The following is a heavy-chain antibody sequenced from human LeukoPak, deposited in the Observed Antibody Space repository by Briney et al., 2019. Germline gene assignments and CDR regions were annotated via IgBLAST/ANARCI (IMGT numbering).Heavy chain of an antibody. CDR3: ARALSTTWLQSLVDY. D-gene: IGHD5-24*01. CDR2: INPSGGFT. CDR1: GYTFTSYY. J-gene: IGHJ4*02. V-gene: IGHV1-46*01. Sequence: GASVKVSCKASGYTFTSYYMHWVRQAPGQGLEGMGIINPSGGFTTYAQKFQGRVTMTRDTSTSTVYMELSSLRSEDTALYYCARALSTTWLQSLVDYWGQGTLVTVSS.